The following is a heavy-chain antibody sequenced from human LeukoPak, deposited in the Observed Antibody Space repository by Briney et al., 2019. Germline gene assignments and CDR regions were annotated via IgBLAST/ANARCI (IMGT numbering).Heavy chain of an antibody. V-gene: IGHV4-34*01. CDR1: GGSFSGYY. J-gene: IGHJ4*02. D-gene: IGHD1-26*01. Sequence: PSETLSLTCAVYGGSFSGYYWSWIRQPPGKGLEWIGEINHSGSTNYNPSLKSRATISLDTSKNQFSLKLSSVTAADTAVYYCAGRVGATTIDYWGQGTLVTVSS. CDR3: AGRVGATTIDY. CDR2: INHSGST.